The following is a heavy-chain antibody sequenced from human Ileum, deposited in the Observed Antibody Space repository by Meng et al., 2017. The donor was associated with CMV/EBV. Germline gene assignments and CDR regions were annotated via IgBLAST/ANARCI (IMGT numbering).Heavy chain of an antibody. V-gene: IGHV1-18*01. CDR3: ARDYYCIRDSCYSDY. CDR2: YSTDNGNT. J-gene: IGHJ4*02. CDR1: GYTFTSYG. Sequence: ASVKVFCKASGYTFTSYGISWVRQAPRQGFEWMGWYSTDNGNTNYAQKFQGRVTMTADTSTSTAYMELRSLRSDDTAVYYCARDYYCIRDSCYSDYWGQGTLVTVSS. D-gene: IGHD2-2*02.